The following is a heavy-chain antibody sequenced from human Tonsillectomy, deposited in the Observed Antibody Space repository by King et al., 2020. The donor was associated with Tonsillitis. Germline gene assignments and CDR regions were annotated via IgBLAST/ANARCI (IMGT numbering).Heavy chain of an antibody. D-gene: IGHD6-19*01. Sequence: MQLQESGPGLVKPSQTLSLTCTVSGGSISSGGYYWSWIRQHPGKGLEWIGYIYYSGSTYYNPSLKGRVTISVDTSKNQFSLKLSSVTAADTAVYYCARESRGGWYDYWGQGTLVTVSS. CDR1: GGSISSGGYY. CDR3: ARESRGGWYDY. CDR2: IYYSGST. J-gene: IGHJ4*02. V-gene: IGHV4-31*03.